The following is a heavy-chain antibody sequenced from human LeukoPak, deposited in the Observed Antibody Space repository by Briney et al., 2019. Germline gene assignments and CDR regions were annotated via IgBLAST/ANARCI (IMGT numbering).Heavy chain of an antibody. CDR2: IRSKAYGGTT. Sequence: PGGSLRLSCTASGFTFGDYAMSWFRQAPGKGLEWVGFIRSKAYGGTTEYAASVEGRFTISTDDSKSIAYLQMNSLKTEDTAVYYCSRAYDFWSGYWFDYWGQGTLVTVSS. V-gene: IGHV3-49*03. D-gene: IGHD3-3*01. CDR1: GFTFGDYA. J-gene: IGHJ4*02. CDR3: SRAYDFWSGYWFDY.